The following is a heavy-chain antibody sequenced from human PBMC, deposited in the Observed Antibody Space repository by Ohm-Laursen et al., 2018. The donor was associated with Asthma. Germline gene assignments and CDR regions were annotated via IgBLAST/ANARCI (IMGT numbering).Heavy chain of an antibody. CDR1: GFTFSNYP. CDR3: AKGRGSSSWYPEY. D-gene: IGHD6-13*01. Sequence: SLRLSCAASGFTFSNYPMTWVRQAPGKGLEWVSALSLSGGSTFYADSVKGRFIISRDNSKNTLYLQMNSLRAEGTAVYYCAKGRGSSSWYPEYWGQGTLVTVSS. CDR2: LSLSGGST. V-gene: IGHV3-23*01. J-gene: IGHJ4*02.